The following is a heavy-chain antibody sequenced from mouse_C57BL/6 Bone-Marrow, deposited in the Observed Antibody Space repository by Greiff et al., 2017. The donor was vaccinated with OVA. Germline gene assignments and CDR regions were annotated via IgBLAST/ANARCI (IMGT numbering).Heavy chain of an antibody. CDR3: ARDADGMDY. Sequence: VESGGGLVQSGRSLRLSCATSGFTFSDFYMEWVRQAPGKGLEWIAASRNKANDYTTEYSASVKGRFIVSRDTSQSILYLQMNALRAEDTAIYYCARDADGMDYWGQGTSVTVSS. J-gene: IGHJ4*01. CDR1: GFTFSDFY. D-gene: IGHD2-3*01. V-gene: IGHV7-1*01. CDR2: SRNKANDYTT.